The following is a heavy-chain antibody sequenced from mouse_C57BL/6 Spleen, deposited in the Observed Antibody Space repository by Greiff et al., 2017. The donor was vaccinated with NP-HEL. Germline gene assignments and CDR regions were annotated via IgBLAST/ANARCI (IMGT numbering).Heavy chain of an antibody. V-gene: IGHV1-69*01. CDR2: IDPSDSYT. D-gene: IGHD1-1*01. CDR1: GYTFPSYW. Sequence: QVQLQQPGAELVMPGASVKLSCKASGYTFPSYWMHWVKQRPGQGLEWIGEIDPSDSYTNYNQKFKGKSTLTVDKSSSTAYMQLSSLTSEDSAVYYCARAYYYGSSPYYFDYWGQGTTLTVSS. J-gene: IGHJ2*01. CDR3: ARAYYYGSSPYYFDY.